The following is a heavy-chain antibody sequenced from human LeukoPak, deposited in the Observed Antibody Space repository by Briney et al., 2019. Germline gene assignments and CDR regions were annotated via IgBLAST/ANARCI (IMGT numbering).Heavy chain of an antibody. CDR1: GFTSSSYG. CDR2: ISYDGSSK. V-gene: IGHV3-30*18. Sequence: GGSLRLSCAASGFTSSSYGMHWVRQAPGKGLEWVAVISYDGSSKYYADSVKGRFTTSRDNSKNTVYLQMNSLRAEDTAVYYCAKDISGYYSWDYWGQGTLVTVSS. J-gene: IGHJ4*02. D-gene: IGHD5-12*01. CDR3: AKDISGYYSWDY.